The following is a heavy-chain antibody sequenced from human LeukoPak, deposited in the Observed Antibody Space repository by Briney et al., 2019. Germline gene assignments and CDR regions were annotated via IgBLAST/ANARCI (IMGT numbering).Heavy chain of an antibody. D-gene: IGHD4-17*01. CDR1: GGSISYYY. CDR2: IYYSGTT. Sequence: SETLSLTCTVSGGSISYYYWSWIRQSPGKGLEWIGYIYYSGTTNYNPSLKSRVTISVGTSKNQFSLQLRSVTAADTAVYYCAREDPQTTVPEGMDVWGKGTTVTVSS. V-gene: IGHV4-59*01. J-gene: IGHJ6*04. CDR3: AREDPQTTVPEGMDV.